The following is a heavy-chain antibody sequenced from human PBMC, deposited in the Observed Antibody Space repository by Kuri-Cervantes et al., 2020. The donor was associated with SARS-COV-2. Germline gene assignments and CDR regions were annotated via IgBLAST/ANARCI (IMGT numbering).Heavy chain of an antibody. CDR3: ARDHCSSTSCYL. D-gene: IGHD2-2*01. Sequence: GGSLRLSCAASGFTFSSYSMNWVRQAPGKGLEWVSSISSSSSYIYYADSVKGRFTISRDNGKNSLYLQMNSLRAEDTAVYYCARDHCSSTSCYLWGQGTMVTVSS. V-gene: IGHV3-21*01. J-gene: IGHJ3*01. CDR1: GFTFSSYS. CDR2: ISSSSSYI.